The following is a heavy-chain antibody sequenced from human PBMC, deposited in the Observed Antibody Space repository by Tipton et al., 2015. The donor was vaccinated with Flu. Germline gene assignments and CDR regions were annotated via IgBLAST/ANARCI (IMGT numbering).Heavy chain of an antibody. CDR2: ISSSSSFI. CDR3: ARDPNRYGDYG. V-gene: IGHV3-21*01. D-gene: IGHD4-17*01. CDR1: GFTFSSYN. J-gene: IGHJ4*02. Sequence: SLRLSCVASGFTFSSYNMNWVRQAPGKGLEWVSSISSSSSFIYYGDSVKGRFTMSRDNAKNSLYLQMNSLRAEDTAVYYCARDPNRYGDYGWGQGTLVTVSS.